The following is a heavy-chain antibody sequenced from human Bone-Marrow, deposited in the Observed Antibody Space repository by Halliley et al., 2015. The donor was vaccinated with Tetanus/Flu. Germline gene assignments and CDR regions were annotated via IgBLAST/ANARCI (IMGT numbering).Heavy chain of an antibody. J-gene: IGHJ6*02. CDR2: IYYSGGT. Sequence: LRLSCTVSGGSIGNYYWTWIRQPPGKGLEWIGYIYYSGGTNYNRSLKSRVTISVDKSKNQFSVNLRSVTAADTAVYYCAREAYSYSGMDVWGQGTTVIVSS. CDR3: AREAYSYSGMDV. CDR1: GGSIGNYY. V-gene: IGHV4-59*01.